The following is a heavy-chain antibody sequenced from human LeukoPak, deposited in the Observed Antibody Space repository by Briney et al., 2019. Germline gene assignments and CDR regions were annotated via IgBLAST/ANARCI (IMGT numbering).Heavy chain of an antibody. CDR2: IYPGDSDT. Sequence: GESLKISCKASGHSFPSNWIAWVRQMPGKGLEWMGIIYPGDSDTRYSPSFRGQVTISADKSISTAYLQWSSLKASDTALYYCARAIGAAAARHFDYWGQGAPVTVSS. D-gene: IGHD6-13*01. V-gene: IGHV5-51*01. CDR3: ARAIGAAAARHFDY. J-gene: IGHJ4*02. CDR1: GHSFPSNW.